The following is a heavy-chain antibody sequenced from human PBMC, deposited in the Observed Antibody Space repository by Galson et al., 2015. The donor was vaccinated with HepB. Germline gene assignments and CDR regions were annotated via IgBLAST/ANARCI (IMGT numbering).Heavy chain of an antibody. Sequence: SLRLSCATSRFNFNNYAMHWARQAPGKGLEWVAVISYDGSHKLYADSVKGRFSISRDNSKNTAYLQMNSLRVEDTAMYFCAKAAGGWEVQNYYGLGAWGQGTTVTVSS. CDR3: AKAAGGWEVQNYYGLGA. J-gene: IGHJ6*02. D-gene: IGHD3-10*01. CDR1: RFNFNNYA. CDR2: ISYDGSHK. V-gene: IGHV3-30*04.